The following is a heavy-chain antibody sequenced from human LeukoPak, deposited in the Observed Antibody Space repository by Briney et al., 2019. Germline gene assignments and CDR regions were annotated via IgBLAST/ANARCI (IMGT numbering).Heavy chain of an antibody. CDR3: ARSPYHYDSSGSYDY. CDR2: ISSSSYI. CDR1: GFTFSSYS. Sequence: GGSLRLSCAASGFTFSSYSMNWVRQAPGKGLEWVSSISSSSYIYYADSVKGRFTISRDNAKNSLYLQMNSLRAEDTAVYYCARSPYHYDSSGSYDYWGQGTLVTVSS. D-gene: IGHD3-22*01. V-gene: IGHV3-21*01. J-gene: IGHJ4*02.